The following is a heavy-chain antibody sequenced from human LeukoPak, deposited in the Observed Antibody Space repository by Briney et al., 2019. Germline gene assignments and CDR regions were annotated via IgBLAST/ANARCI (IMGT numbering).Heavy chain of an antibody. CDR1: GFNFGIYT. CDR3: ARAWSGSGYPTLFYMDV. D-gene: IGHD3-3*01. Sequence: PGGSLRLSCEASGFNFGIYTMNWVRQAPGRGLEWISYISSSASVTYYADSVNGRFSISRDNAKNSLFLQLNNLRDEDTAMYYCARAWSGSGYPTLFYMDVWGRGATVIVSS. J-gene: IGHJ6*03. V-gene: IGHV3-48*02. CDR2: ISSSASVT.